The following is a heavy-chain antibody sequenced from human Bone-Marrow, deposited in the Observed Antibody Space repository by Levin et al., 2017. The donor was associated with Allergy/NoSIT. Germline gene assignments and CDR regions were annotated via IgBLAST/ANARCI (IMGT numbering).Heavy chain of an antibody. CDR2: ISGSGGST. CDR3: AKVPIQRFLESQTT. D-gene: IGHD3-3*01. J-gene: IGHJ5*02. Sequence: GESLKISCAASGFTFSSYAMSWVRQAPGKGLEWVSAISGSGGSTYYADSVKGRFTISRDNSKNTLYLQMNSLRAEDTAVYYCAKVPIQRFLESQTTWGQGTLVTVSS. V-gene: IGHV3-23*01. CDR1: GFTFSSYA.